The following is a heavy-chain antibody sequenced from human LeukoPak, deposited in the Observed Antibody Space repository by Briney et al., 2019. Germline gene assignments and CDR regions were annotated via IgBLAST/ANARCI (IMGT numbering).Heavy chain of an antibody. CDR3: ARADAGPN. Sequence: PGGSLRRSCTVSGFTVSTNSMSWVRQAPGKGLEWVSYISSSSSTIYYADSVKGRFTISRDNAKNSLYLQMNSLRAEDTAVYYCARADAGPNWGQGTLVTVSS. V-gene: IGHV3-48*01. CDR1: GFTVSTNS. D-gene: IGHD3-10*01. CDR2: ISSSSSTI. J-gene: IGHJ4*02.